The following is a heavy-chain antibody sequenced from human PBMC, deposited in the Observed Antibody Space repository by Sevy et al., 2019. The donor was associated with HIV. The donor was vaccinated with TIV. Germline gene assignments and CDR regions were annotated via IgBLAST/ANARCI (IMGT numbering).Heavy chain of an antibody. D-gene: IGHD3-3*01. Sequence: ASMKVSCKASGYTFTSYGISWVRQAPGQGLEWMGWISAYNGNTNYAQKLQGRVTMTTDTSTSTAYMELRSLRSDDTAVYYCARGYDFWSGYSLGMDVWGQGTTVTVSS. J-gene: IGHJ6*02. CDR3: ARGYDFWSGYSLGMDV. CDR1: GYTFTSYG. V-gene: IGHV1-18*01. CDR2: ISAYNGNT.